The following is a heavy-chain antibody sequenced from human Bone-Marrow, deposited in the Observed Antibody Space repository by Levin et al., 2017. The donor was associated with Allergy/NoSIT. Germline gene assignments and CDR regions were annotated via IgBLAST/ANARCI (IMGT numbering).Heavy chain of an antibody. CDR2: INPSGTTT. J-gene: IGHJ4*02. V-gene: IGHV3-23*01. D-gene: IGHD3-3*01. CDR1: GFNFINFA. CDR3: AKDIFFEGSGGPAGADH. Sequence: AGGSLRLSCVASGFNFINFAMNWVRQAPGKGLEWVSVINPSGTTTYFADSVKGRFTISRDNSKNTVFLQMNSLRVEDTAIYYCAKDIFFEGSGGPAGADHWGQGALVTVSS.